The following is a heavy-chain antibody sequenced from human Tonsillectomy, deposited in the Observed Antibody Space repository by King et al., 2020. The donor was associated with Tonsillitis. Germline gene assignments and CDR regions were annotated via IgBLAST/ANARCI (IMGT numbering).Heavy chain of an antibody. CDR3: TTDQFYGDYVPGVDY. Sequence: VQLVESGGGVVQPGGSLRLSCAASGFTFSTCGMHWVRQAPGKGLEWVAFTRYDGTNTKYADSVKGRFTISRDNSKNTLYLQMNSLRAEDTALYYCTTDQFYGDYVPGVDYWGQGTLVTVSS. D-gene: IGHD4-17*01. CDR1: GFTFSTCG. J-gene: IGHJ4*02. CDR2: TRYDGTNT. V-gene: IGHV3-30*02.